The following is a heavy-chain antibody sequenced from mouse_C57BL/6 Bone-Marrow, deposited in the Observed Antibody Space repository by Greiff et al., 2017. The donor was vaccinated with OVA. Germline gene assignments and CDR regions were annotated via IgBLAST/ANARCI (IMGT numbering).Heavy chain of an antibody. Sequence: QVQLQQPGAELVKPGASVKMSCKASGYTFTSYWITWVKQRPGQGLEWIGDIYPGSGSTNYNEKFKSKATLTVDTSSSTAYMQLSSLTSEDAAVYYCARDYGSSHWYFDVWGTGTTVTVSS. CDR3: ARDYGSSHWYFDV. CDR1: GYTFTSYW. D-gene: IGHD1-1*01. V-gene: IGHV1-55*01. J-gene: IGHJ1*03. CDR2: IYPGSGST.